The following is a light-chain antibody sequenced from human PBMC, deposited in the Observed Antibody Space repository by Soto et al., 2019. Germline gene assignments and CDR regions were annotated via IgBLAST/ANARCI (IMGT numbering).Light chain of an antibody. CDR2: WAS. V-gene: IGKV4-1*01. Sequence: DIVMTQSPDSLAVSLGERATINCKSSQSVLYSATSNNYLAWYQHKPGQPPKLLIYWASIRESGVPDRFSGSGSGTEFTLTISSLQAEDFAVYYCQQRTTWPALSFGGGSRVEL. CDR1: QSVLYSATSNNY. CDR3: QQRTTWPALS. J-gene: IGKJ4*01.